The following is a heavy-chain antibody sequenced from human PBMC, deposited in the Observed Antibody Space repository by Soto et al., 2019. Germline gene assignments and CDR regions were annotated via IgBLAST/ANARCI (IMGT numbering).Heavy chain of an antibody. D-gene: IGHD1-26*01. CDR3: AADQVGATTGGYYYGMDV. Sequence: ASLKVSCKASGFTFTSSAVQWVRQARGQRLEWIGWIVVGSGNTNYAQKFQERVTITRDMSTSTAYMELSSLRSEDTAVYYCAADQVGATTGGYYYGMDVWGQGTTVTVSS. CDR1: GFTFTSSA. CDR2: IVVGSGNT. J-gene: IGHJ6*02. V-gene: IGHV1-58*01.